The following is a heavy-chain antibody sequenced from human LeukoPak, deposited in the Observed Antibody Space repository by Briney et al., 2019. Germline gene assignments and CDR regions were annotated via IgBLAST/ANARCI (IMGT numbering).Heavy chain of an antibody. CDR3: AKDRITMAPKPDWFDP. Sequence: GRSLRLSCAASGFTFSSYAMSWVRQAPGKGLEWVSAISGSGGSTCYADSVKGRFTISRDNSKNTLYLQMNSQRAKGTAVYYCAKDRITMAPKPDWFDPWGQGTLVTVSS. CDR2: ISGSGGST. CDR1: GFTFSSYA. V-gene: IGHV3-23*01. D-gene: IGHD3-10*01. J-gene: IGHJ5*02.